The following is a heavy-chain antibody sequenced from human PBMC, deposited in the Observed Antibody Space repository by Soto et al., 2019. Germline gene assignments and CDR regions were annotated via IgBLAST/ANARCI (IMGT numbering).Heavy chain of an antibody. Sequence: SETLSLTCTVSGGSISSSSYYWGWIRQPPGKGLEWIGEINHSGSTNYNPSLKSRVTISVDTSKNQFSLKLSSVTAADTAVYYCARGPPTRYCSGGSCSPEDYYYYYMDVWGKGTTVTVSS. V-gene: IGHV4-39*07. CDR1: GGSISSSSYY. CDR2: INHSGST. J-gene: IGHJ6*03. CDR3: ARGPPTRYCSGGSCSPEDYYYYYMDV. D-gene: IGHD2-15*01.